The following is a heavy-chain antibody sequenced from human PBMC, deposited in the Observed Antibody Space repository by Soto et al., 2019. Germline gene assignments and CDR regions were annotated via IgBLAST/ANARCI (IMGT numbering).Heavy chain of an antibody. CDR1: GGSVSSGSYY. V-gene: IGHV4-61*01. J-gene: IGHJ6*02. CDR2: IYDSGTT. CDR3: VRTYCSTTACQAHGHYV. D-gene: IGHD4-17*01. Sequence: SETISLTCTLAGGSVSSGSYYWTWIRQPPGKGLEWLEYIYDSGTTNYTPPLKSLITISVDTSGTQFSLKLSSGTAADTAAYFWVRTYCSTTACQAHGHYVWGQGTTVTVSS.